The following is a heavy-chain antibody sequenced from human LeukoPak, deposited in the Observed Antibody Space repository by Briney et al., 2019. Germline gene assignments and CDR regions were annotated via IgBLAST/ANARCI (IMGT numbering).Heavy chain of an antibody. CDR1: GFTFSSYA. CDR2: MSGSGGST. D-gene: IGHD3-10*01. Sequence: GGSLRLSCAASGFTFSSYAMSWVRQAPGKGLEWVSTMSGSGGSTYYADSVKGRFTISRDNSKNTLYLQMNSLRAEDTAIYYCAKGVLWFGEGYFDYWGQGTLVTVSS. V-gene: IGHV3-23*01. J-gene: IGHJ4*02. CDR3: AKGVLWFGEGYFDY.